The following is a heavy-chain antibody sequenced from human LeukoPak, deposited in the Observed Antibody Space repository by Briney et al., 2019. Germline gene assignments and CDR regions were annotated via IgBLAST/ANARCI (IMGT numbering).Heavy chain of an antibody. J-gene: IGHJ6*02. D-gene: IGHD3-10*01. CDR1: GFTFSSYA. CDR3: AKEEPELLWFGELVSGYYYYGMDV. Sequence: PGGSLRLSCAVSGFTFSSYAMSWVRQAPGKGLEWVSAISGSGDNTYYADSVKGRFTISRDNSKNTLYLQMNSLRAEDTAVYYCAKEEPELLWFGELVSGYYYYGMDVWGQGTTVTVSS. V-gene: IGHV3-23*01. CDR2: ISGSGDNT.